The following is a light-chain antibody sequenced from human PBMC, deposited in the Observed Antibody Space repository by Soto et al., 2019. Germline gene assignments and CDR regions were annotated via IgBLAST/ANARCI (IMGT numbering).Light chain of an antibody. J-gene: IGKJ4*01. CDR2: AAS. CDR1: QSISSY. V-gene: IGKV1-39*01. CDR3: QQSYSTPGLT. Sequence: DIQMTQSPSSLSASVGDRVTITCRASQSISSYLNWYQQKPGKAPKLLIYAASSLQSGVPSRFSGSGSGTEFTLTNSSLQPEDFATDYCQQSYSTPGLTFGGGPKVEIK.